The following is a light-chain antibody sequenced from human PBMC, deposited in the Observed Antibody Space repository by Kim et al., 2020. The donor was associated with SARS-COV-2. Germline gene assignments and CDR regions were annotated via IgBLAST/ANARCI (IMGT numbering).Light chain of an antibody. V-gene: IGLV1-44*01. Sequence: GQSVTMSFSARSSNIGNNVVNWYQQLPGTAPKLLIYDNIRRPSGVPDRFTGSKSGTSASLAISGLQSEDEADYYCAARDDSLDIWVFGGGTQLTVL. CDR3: AARDDSLDIWV. CDR1: SSNIGNNV. J-gene: IGLJ3*02. CDR2: DNI.